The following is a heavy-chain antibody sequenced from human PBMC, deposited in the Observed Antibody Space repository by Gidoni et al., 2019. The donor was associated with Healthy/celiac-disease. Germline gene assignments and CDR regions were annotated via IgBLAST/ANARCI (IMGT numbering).Heavy chain of an antibody. CDR3: ARARYYDSSGYFDY. V-gene: IGHV3-11*06. J-gene: IGHJ4*02. CDR2: ISRSSSYT. Sequence: QVQLVESGGGWVKPGGALRLAWAACGFTFSDYYMSWIRPAPGKGLEWVSYISRSSSYTNYADSVQGRFTISRDNAKNSLYLQMTSLRAEDTAVYYCARARYYDSSGYFDYWGQGTLVTVSS. D-gene: IGHD3-22*01. CDR1: GFTFSDYY.